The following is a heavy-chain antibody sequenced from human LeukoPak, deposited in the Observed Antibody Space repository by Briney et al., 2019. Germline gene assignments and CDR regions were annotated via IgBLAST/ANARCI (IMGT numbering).Heavy chain of an antibody. Sequence: KPGGSLRLSXAASGFTFSSYSMNWVRQAPGKGLEWVSSISSSSSYIYYADSVKGRFTISRDNAKNSLYLQMNSLRAEDTAVYYCARLLSIAAVGFDYWGQGTLVTVSS. V-gene: IGHV3-21*01. D-gene: IGHD6-13*01. CDR1: GFTFSSYS. CDR3: ARLLSIAAVGFDY. J-gene: IGHJ4*02. CDR2: ISSSSSYI.